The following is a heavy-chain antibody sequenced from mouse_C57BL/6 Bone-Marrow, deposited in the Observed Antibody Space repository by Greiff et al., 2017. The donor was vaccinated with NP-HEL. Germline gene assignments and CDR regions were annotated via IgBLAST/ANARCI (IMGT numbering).Heavy chain of an antibody. Sequence: QSGAELVMPGASVKLSCKASGYTFTSYWMHWVKQRPGQGLEWIGEIDPSDSYTNYNQKFKGKSTLTVDKSSSTAYMQLSGLTSEDSAVYDCARDDNGSSYAMDYWGQGTSVTVSA. V-gene: IGHV1-69*01. CDR2: IDPSDSYT. J-gene: IGHJ4*01. CDR1: GYTFTSYW. D-gene: IGHD1-1*01. CDR3: ARDDNGSSYAMDY.